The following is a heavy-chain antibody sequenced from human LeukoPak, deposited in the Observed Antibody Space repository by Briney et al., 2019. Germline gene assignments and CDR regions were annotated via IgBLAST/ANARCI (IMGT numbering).Heavy chain of an antibody. D-gene: IGHD5-12*01. CDR2: ISGSGGSI. V-gene: IGHV3-23*01. J-gene: IGHJ5*02. CDR1: GFTFSSYA. CDR3: AKDRGYSGYGGPEWFDP. Sequence: TGGSLRLSCAASGFTFSSYAMSWVRQAPGKGLEWVSAISGSGGSIYYADSVKGRFTISRDNSKNTLYLQMNSLRAEDTAVYYCAKDRGYSGYGGPEWFDPRGQGTLVTVSS.